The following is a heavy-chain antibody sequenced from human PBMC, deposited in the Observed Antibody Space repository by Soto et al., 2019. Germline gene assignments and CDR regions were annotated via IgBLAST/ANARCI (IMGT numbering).Heavy chain of an antibody. CDR3: ARDEAYYDILTGYYKGYYYYGMDV. CDR1: GFTFSSYA. CDR2: ISYDGSNK. D-gene: IGHD3-9*01. Sequence: PGGSLRLSCAASGFTFSSYAMHWVRQAPGKGLEWVAVISYDGSNKYYADSVKGRFTISRDNSKNRLYLQMNSLRAEDTAVYYCARDEAYYDILTGYYKGYYYYGMDVWGQGTTVTVSS. J-gene: IGHJ6*02. V-gene: IGHV3-30-3*01.